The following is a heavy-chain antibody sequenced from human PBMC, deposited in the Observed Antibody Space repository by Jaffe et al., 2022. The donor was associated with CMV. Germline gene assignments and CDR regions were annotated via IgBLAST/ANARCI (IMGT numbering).Heavy chain of an antibody. CDR3: ATYQQLGAFDY. D-gene: IGHD2-2*01. V-gene: IGHV3-23*01. CDR2: VSASGANT. J-gene: IGHJ4*02. Sequence: EVQLLESGGGLVQPGGSLRLSCAASGFTLSSCAMTWVRQAPGKGLEWVSAVSASGANTYYADSVKGRFTISRDNSKNTLYLQMNSLRAEDTAVYYCATYQQLGAFDYWGQGTLVTVSS. CDR1: GFTLSSCA.